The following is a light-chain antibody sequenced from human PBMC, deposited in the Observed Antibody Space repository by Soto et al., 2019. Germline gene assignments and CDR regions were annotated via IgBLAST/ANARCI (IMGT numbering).Light chain of an antibody. Sequence: EIVLTQSPGTLSLSPGERATLSCRASKSVSSNLAWYQQKPGQAPRLLIYGASTRATGIPARFSGSGSGTEFTLTISSLQSEDFAVYYCQQYSNWPPWTFGQGTKVEIK. CDR2: GAS. CDR3: QQYSNWPPWT. V-gene: IGKV3-15*01. CDR1: KSVSSN. J-gene: IGKJ1*01.